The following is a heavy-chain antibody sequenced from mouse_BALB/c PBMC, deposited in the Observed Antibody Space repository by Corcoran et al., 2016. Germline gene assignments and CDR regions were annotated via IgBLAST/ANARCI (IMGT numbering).Heavy chain of an antibody. CDR3: ARRTTVFDY. J-gene: IGHJ2*01. CDR2: INTYTGEP. D-gene: IGHD1-1*01. Sequence: QIQLVQSGPELKKPGETVKISCKASGYTFTNYGMNWVKQDPGKGLKWMGWINTYTGEPTYADDFKGRFAFSLETSASTAYLQINNLKNEDTATYFCARRTTVFDYWGQGTTLTVSS. CDR1: GYTFTNYG. V-gene: IGHV9-3-1*01.